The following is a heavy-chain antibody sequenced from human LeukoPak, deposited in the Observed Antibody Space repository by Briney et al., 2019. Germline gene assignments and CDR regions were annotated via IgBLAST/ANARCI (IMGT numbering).Heavy chain of an antibody. J-gene: IGHJ4*02. CDR2: ISPSYGST. D-gene: IGHD6-13*01. CDR3: AKGHSSSWSILDY. Sequence: GGSLRLSCAASGFTFSSYGMSWVRQAPGKGLEWVSSISPSYGSTYYADSVKGRFTISRDNSKNTLYLQMNSLRAEDTAVYYCAKGHSSSWSILDYWGQGTLVTVSS. V-gene: IGHV3-23*01. CDR1: GFTFSSYG.